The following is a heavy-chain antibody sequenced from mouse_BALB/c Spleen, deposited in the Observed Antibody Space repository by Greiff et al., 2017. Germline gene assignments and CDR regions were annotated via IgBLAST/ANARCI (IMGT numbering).Heavy chain of an antibody. J-gene: IGHJ2*01. CDR3: ARGVYYYGSSYYYYFDY. D-gene: IGHD1-1*01. Sequence: VQLVESGAELMKPGASVKISCKATGYTFSSYWIEWVKQRPGHGLEWIGEILPGSGSTNYNEKFKGKATFTADTSSNTAYMQLSSLTSEDSAVYYCARGVYYYGSSYYYYFDYWGQGTTLTVSS. CDR2: ILPGSGST. V-gene: IGHV1-9*01. CDR1: GYTFSSYW.